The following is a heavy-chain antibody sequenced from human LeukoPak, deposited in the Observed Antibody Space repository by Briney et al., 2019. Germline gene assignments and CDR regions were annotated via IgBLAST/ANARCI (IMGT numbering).Heavy chain of an antibody. CDR3: ASRGFYGSLDV. CDR2: ISGSSLHT. V-gene: IGHV3-11*03. D-gene: IGHD3-10*01. Sequence: GGSLRLSCAAPGFTFSDYYMNWIRQAPGKGLEWVSYISGSSLHTNYADSVKGRFTISRDNAKKSLYLQMNSLRAEDTAVYYCASRGFYGSLDVWGQGTTVTVSS. J-gene: IGHJ6*02. CDR1: GFTFSDYY.